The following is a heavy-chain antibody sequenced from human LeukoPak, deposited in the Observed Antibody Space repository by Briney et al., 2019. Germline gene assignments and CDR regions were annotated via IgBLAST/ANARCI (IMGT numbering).Heavy chain of an antibody. Sequence: SETLSLTCAVYGGSFSGYYLSWIRQPPGKGLEWIGEINHSGSTNYNPSLKSRVTISVDTSKNQFSLKLSSVTAADTAVYYCARGRAARPARFDYWGQGTLVTVSS. CDR2: INHSGST. J-gene: IGHJ4*02. V-gene: IGHV4-34*01. D-gene: IGHD6-6*01. CDR3: ARGRAARPARFDY. CDR1: GGSFSGYY.